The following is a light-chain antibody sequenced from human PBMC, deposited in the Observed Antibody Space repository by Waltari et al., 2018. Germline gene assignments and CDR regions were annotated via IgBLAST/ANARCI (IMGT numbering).Light chain of an antibody. V-gene: IGKV1-33*01. J-gene: IGKJ4*01. CDR1: QDISNY. Sequence: DIQMTQSPSSLSASAGDRVTITCQASQDISNYLNWYQQKPGKAPKLLIYDASNFETGVPSRFSGSGSGTDFTFTISSLQPEDIATYYCQQYDNLLTFGGGTKVEIK. CDR2: DAS. CDR3: QQYDNLLT.